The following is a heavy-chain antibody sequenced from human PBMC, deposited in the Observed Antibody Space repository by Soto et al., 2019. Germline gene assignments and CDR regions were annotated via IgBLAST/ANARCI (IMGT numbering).Heavy chain of an antibody. CDR1: GFSFSSYA. CDR2: ISGSGDST. Sequence: GGSLRLSCAASGFSFSSYAMSWVRQAPGKGLEWVSAISGSGDSTDYADSVKGRFTISRDNSKNTLYLQMNSLRAEDTAVYYCAKYGLRSWPPEYFLHWGQGTPVTVSS. J-gene: IGHJ1*01. CDR3: AKYGLRSWPPEYFLH. V-gene: IGHV3-23*01. D-gene: IGHD6-13*01.